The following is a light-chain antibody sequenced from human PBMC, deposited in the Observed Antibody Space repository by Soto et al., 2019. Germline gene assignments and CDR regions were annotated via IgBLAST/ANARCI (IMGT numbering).Light chain of an antibody. Sequence: EILITQSPATLSVSPGERATLSCRASQSVSRNLAWYQQKPGQPPNLLIFGASHREPEIPDRFSGSGSGTEFTLTISRLEPEDFEVYDCQQYGGSVQTFGQGTKVDIK. CDR2: GAS. CDR3: QQYGGSVQT. V-gene: IGKV3-20*01. J-gene: IGKJ1*01. CDR1: QSVSRN.